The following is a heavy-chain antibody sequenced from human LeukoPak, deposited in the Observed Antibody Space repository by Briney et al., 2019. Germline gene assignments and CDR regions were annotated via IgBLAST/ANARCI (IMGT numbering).Heavy chain of an antibody. J-gene: IGHJ5*02. CDR3: ARHPRGIQLWFDP. Sequence: SETLSLTCTVSGGSISSYYWSWIRQPPGKGLEWIGYIYYSGSTNYNPSLKSRVTISVDTSKNQFSLKLSSVTAADTAVYYRARHPRGIQLWFDPWGQGTLVTVSS. V-gene: IGHV4-59*08. D-gene: IGHD5-18*01. CDR1: GGSISSYY. CDR2: IYYSGST.